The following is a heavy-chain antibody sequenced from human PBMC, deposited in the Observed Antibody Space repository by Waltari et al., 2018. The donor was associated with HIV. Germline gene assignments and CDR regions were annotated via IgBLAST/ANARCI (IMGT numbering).Heavy chain of an antibody. CDR2: SSGGGGST. Sequence: EVQLLESGGGLVQPGGSLRLSCAASGLPFRGHFRGWGRQAPGKGREGVSASSGGGGSTYYADSVKGRFTISRDNSKNTLYLQMNSLRAEDTAIYYCAKGGHGGNSGPIDHWGQGTLVTVSS. D-gene: IGHD2-21*02. V-gene: IGHV3-23*01. J-gene: IGHJ4*02. CDR3: AKGGHGGNSGPIDH. CDR1: GLPFRGHF.